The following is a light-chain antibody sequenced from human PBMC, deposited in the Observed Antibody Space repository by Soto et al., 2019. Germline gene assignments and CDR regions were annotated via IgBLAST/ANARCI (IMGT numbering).Light chain of an antibody. CDR1: QNINSY. Sequence: DIQMTQSPSSLSASVGDRVTITCRASQNINSYVNWYQQRPGKAPKLLIYAASSLQSGVPSRFSGSESGPDFTLTISRLQPEDFATYYCQQTYSNPPWTF. CDR2: AAS. V-gene: IGKV1-39*01. J-gene: IGKJ1*01. CDR3: QQTYSNPPWT.